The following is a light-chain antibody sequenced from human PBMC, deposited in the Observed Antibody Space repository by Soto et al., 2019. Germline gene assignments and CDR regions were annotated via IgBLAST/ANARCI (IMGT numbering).Light chain of an antibody. CDR1: QSVSSSY. CDR3: QHYNNWPPWT. V-gene: IGKV3-15*01. J-gene: IGKJ1*01. CDR2: GAS. Sequence: EIVLTQSPGTLSLSPGERATLSCRASQSVSSSYLAWYQQKPGQAPRLLIYGASTRATGIPARFSGSGSGTEFTLIISSLQSEDFAVYYCQHYNNWPPWTFGQGTKVEVK.